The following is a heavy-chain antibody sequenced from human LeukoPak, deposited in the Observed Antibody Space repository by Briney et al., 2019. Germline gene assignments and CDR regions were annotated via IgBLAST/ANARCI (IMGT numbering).Heavy chain of an antibody. D-gene: IGHD3-3*01. V-gene: IGHV1-2*02. J-gene: IGHJ6*02. CDR1: GYTXTGYY. CDR3: ARDNDVGGGAFYGMDV. CDR2: INPNSGGT. Sequence: ASVKVSCKASGYTXTGYYMHWVRQAPGQGLEWMGWINPNSGGTNYAQKFQGRVTMTRDTSISTVYMELSSLRSDDTAVYYCARDNDVGGGAFYGMDVWGQGTTVTVSS.